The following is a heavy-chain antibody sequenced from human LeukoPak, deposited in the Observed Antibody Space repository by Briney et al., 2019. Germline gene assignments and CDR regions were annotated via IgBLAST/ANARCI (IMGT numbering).Heavy chain of an antibody. D-gene: IGHD6-6*01. CDR3: ARGPYSSSGNIDY. CDR2: MNPNSGNT. CDR1: GYTFTSYD. V-gene: IGHV1-8*03. J-gene: IGHJ4*02. Sequence: ASVKVSCKASGYTFTSYDINWVRQATGQGLEWMGWMNPNSGNTGYAQKFQGRVTITRNTSISTAYMELSSLRAEDTAVYYCARGPYSSSGNIDYWGQGTLVTVSS.